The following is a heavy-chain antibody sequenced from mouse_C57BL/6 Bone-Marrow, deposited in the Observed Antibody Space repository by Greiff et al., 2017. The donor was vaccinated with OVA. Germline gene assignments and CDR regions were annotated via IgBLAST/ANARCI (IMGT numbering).Heavy chain of an antibody. CDR1: GYAFTNYL. CDR3: ARLYYGNYFDY. J-gene: IGHJ2*01. Sequence: VQLVESGAELVRPGTSVKVSCKASGYAFTNYLIEWVKQRPGQGLEWIGVINPGSGGTNYNEKFKGKATLTADKSSSTAYMQLSSLTSEDSAVYFCARLYYGNYFDYWGQGTTLTVSS. D-gene: IGHD2-1*01. V-gene: IGHV1-54*01. CDR2: INPGSGGT.